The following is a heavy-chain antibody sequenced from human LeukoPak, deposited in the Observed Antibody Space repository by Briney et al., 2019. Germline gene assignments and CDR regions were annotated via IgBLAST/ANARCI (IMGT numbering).Heavy chain of an antibody. CDR3: ARDPINTIFGVVDAFDI. D-gene: IGHD3-3*01. Sequence: SETLSLTCTVSGGSISSYYWSWIRQHPGKGLEWIGYIYYSGSTYYNPSLKSRVTISVDTSKNQFSLKLSSVTAADTAVYYCARDPINTIFGVVDAFDIWGQGTMVTASS. CDR2: IYYSGST. CDR1: GGSISSYY. V-gene: IGHV4-59*06. J-gene: IGHJ3*02.